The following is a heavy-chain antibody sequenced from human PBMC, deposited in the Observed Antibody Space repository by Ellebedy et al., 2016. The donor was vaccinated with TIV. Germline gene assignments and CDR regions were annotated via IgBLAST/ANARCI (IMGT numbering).Heavy chain of an antibody. J-gene: IGHJ4*02. CDR2: FAPEDGER. V-gene: IGHV1-24*01. D-gene: IGHD3-22*01. Sequence: AASVKVSCKVSGNTLSEIPTHWVRQAPGKGLEWMGGFAPEDGERIYAQKFQGRVTMTEDTSTDTAYMELSSLRSEDTAVYYCASYKNYYDNSGPPFEYWGQGTLVTVSS. CDR3: ASYKNYYDNSGPPFEY. CDR1: GNTLSEIP.